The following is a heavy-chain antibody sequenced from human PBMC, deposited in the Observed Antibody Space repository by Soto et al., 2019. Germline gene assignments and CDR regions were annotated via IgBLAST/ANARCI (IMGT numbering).Heavy chain of an antibody. CDR2: ISSSSSYI. J-gene: IGHJ4*02. D-gene: IGHD3-22*01. CDR3: ARDYYYDSSGYYGSPKAVDY. Sequence: GGSLRLSCAASGFTFSSYSMNWVRQAPGKGLEWVSSISSSSSYIYYADSVKGRFTISRDNAKNSLYLQMNSLRAEDKAVYYCARDYYYDSSGYYGSPKAVDYWGQGTLVTVSS. CDR1: GFTFSSYS. V-gene: IGHV3-21*01.